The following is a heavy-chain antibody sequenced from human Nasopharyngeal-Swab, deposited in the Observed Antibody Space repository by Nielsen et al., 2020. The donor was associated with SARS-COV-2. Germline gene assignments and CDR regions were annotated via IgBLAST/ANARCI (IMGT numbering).Heavy chain of an antibody. V-gene: IGHV1-24*01. D-gene: IGHD5-18*01. CDR3: ATTGILAPVARIQFDS. J-gene: IGHJ4*02. CDR1: GYTLTDLS. Sequence: ASVKVSCKVSGYTLTDLSMHWVRQAPEKGLEWMGGFDSGDGRTIYAQKFQGRVTMTEDPSTDTAYMDLTSLRSDDTAVYYCATTGILAPVARIQFDSWDQGTLVTVSS. CDR2: FDSGDGRT.